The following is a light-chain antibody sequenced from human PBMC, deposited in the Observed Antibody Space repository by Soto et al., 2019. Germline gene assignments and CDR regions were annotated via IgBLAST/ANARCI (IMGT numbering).Light chain of an antibody. CDR3: SSYTRSSTLF. CDR2: DVS. J-gene: IGLJ1*01. V-gene: IGLV2-14*01. CDR1: SSDVGGYNY. Sequence: SALTQPASVSGSPGQSITISCTGTSSDVGGYNYVSWYQQSPGKAPKLMIYDVSTRPSGVSYRFSGSKSGNTASLTISGLQAEDEADYYCSSYTRSSTLFFGSGTKVTVL.